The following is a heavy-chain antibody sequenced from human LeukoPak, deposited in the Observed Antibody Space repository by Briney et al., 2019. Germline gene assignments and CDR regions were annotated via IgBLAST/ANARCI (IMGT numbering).Heavy chain of an antibody. J-gene: IGHJ4*02. D-gene: IGHD1-1*01. CDR3: ARDTKN. CDR2: IYIGGST. CDR1: GFTVSNNY. Sequence: PGGSLRLSCAASGFTVSNNYMSWVHQAPGKGLECVSIIYIGGSTYYADSVKGRFTISRDNSKNTLYLQLNSLRVEDTAVYYCARDTKNWGQGTLVTVSS. V-gene: IGHV3-53*01.